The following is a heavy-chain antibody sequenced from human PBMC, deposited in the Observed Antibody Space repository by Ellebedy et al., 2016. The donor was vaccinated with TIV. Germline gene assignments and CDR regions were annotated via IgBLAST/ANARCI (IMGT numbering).Heavy chain of an antibody. CDR3: VRTEYCSGGSCFDKEGAFDI. CDR1: GGSISSYY. V-gene: IGHV4-59*08. J-gene: IGHJ3*02. CDR2: IYYNGNT. Sequence: SETLSLTCTVSGGSISSYYWSWIRQPPGKGLEWIGYIYYNGNTYYNPSLKSRVTISVDTSKNQFSLNLTSVTAADTAVYYCVRTEYCSGGSCFDKEGAFDIWGRGTVVAVSS. D-gene: IGHD2-15*01.